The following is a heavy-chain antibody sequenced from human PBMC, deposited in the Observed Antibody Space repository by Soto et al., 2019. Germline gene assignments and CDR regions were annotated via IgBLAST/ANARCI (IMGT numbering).Heavy chain of an antibody. CDR1: GFLFSNAW. D-gene: IGHD3-16*01. J-gene: IGHJ4*02. CDR2: IKSQSDGGAT. CDR3: LTAPIKLWDYDY. V-gene: IGHV3-15*01. Sequence: GSLRLSCAASGFLFSNAWMSWVRQGPGKGLEWVARIKSQSDGGATEYAAAVKGRFTISRDDSNNAVYLQMDSLTSDDTAVYYCLTAPIKLWDYDYWGKGTPVTVSS.